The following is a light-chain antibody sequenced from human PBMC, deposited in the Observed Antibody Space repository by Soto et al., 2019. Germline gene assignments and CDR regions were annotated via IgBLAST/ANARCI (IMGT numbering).Light chain of an antibody. Sequence: EIVLTQSPGTLSLSPGERATLSCRASQSVSSNYLAWYQQKPGQAPRLRIYGASRRATGIPDRFSGSGSGTDFTLIISRLEPEDFAVYYSQQYETSPRMYTFGLGTKLEIK. CDR1: QSVSSNY. J-gene: IGKJ2*01. V-gene: IGKV3-20*01. CDR2: GAS. CDR3: QQYETSPRMYT.